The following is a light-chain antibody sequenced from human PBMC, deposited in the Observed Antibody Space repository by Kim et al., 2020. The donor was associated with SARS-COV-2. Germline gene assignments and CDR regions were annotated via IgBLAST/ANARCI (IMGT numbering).Light chain of an antibody. CDR3: SSYTTSDTYV. CDR2: DVS. J-gene: IGLJ1*01. Sequence: QSALTQPASVSGSPGQSITISCTGTSGPPRAYNHVSWYQQHPGKAPKLMIYDVSNRPSGASDRFSGSKSGNTASLTISGLQAEDEAEYYCSSYTTSDTYVFGTGTKVTVL. CDR1: SGPPRAYNH. V-gene: IGLV2-14*03.